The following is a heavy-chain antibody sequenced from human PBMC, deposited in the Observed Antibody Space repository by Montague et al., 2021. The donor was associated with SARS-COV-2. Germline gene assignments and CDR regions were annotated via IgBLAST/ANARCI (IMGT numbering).Heavy chain of an antibody. D-gene: IGHD3-9*01. Sequence: PALVKPRQTLTLTCTFSGFSLSTSGMRASWIRQPPGKALEWLARXDWDDDKFYSTSLKTRLTISKDTSKNQVVLTMTNMDPVDTATYYCARSYYDILTAYYTPFDYWGQGTLVTVSS. CDR3: ARSYYDILTAYYTPFDY. V-gene: IGHV2-70*04. CDR1: GFSLSTSGMR. CDR2: XDWDDDK. J-gene: IGHJ4*02.